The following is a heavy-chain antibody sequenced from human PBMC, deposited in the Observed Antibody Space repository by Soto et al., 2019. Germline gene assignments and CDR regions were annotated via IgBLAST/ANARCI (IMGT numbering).Heavy chain of an antibody. V-gene: IGHV5-51*01. CDR2: IYPGDSDT. D-gene: IGHD2-15*01. CDR3: ARRRDGYCSGGSCYFNGMDV. Sequence: PGESLKISCKGSGYSFTSYWIGWVRQMPGKGLEWMGIIYPGDSDTRYSPSFQGQVTISADKSISTAYLQWSSLKASDTAMYYWARRRDGYCSGGSCYFNGMDVWGQGTTVTVSS. J-gene: IGHJ6*02. CDR1: GYSFTSYW.